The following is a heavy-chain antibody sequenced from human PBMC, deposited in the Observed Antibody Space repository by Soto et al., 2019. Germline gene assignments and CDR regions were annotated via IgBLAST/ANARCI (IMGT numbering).Heavy chain of an antibody. D-gene: IGHD2-15*01. Sequence: ASVKVSCKASGYTFTSYDINWVRQATGQGLEWMGWMNPNSGNTGYAQKFQGRVTMTRNTSISTAYMELSSLRSEDTAVYYCARRTYCSGGSCRLHGVVYWGQGTLVTVSS. J-gene: IGHJ4*02. V-gene: IGHV1-8*01. CDR1: GYTFTSYD. CDR2: MNPNSGNT. CDR3: ARRTYCSGGSCRLHGVVY.